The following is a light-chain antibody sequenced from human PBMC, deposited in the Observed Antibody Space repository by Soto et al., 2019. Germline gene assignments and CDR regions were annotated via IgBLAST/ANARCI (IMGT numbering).Light chain of an antibody. Sequence: EIVLTQSPATLSMSQGERATLSCRASQSLTNNYLAWFQQKPGQAPRLLIYGASNRPTDIPDRFSGSGSGTDFSLTISRLEPEDFAVYHCQQYSSSPSTFGQGTRLEIK. CDR1: QSLTNNY. CDR2: GAS. V-gene: IGKV3-20*01. CDR3: QQYSSSPST. J-gene: IGKJ5*01.